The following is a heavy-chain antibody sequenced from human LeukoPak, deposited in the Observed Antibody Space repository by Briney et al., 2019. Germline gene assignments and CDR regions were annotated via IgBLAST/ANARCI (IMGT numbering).Heavy chain of an antibody. V-gene: IGHV3-23*01. CDR3: ATDDGRGMGLEAFDY. CDR2: ISGSGGT. CDR1: GFTFSSYA. D-gene: IGHD3-10*01. J-gene: IGHJ4*02. Sequence: GGSLRLSCAGSGFTFSSYAMTWVRQAPGKGVEWGSTISGSGGTFYSDSVRGRFTVSRDNSKNTLYLQMNSLRADDPTVYYCATDDGRGMGLEAFDYWGQGTLVIVSS.